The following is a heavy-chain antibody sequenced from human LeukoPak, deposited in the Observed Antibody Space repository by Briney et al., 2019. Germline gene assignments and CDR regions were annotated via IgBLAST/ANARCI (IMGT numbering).Heavy chain of an antibody. CDR1: GFTFSSYA. CDR3: ASIDPDY. J-gene: IGHJ4*02. Sequence: PGRSLRPSCAASGFTFSSYAMHWVRQAPGKGLEWVAVISYDGSNKYYADSVKGRFTISRDNSKNTLYLQMNSLRAEDTAVYYCASIDPDYWGQGTLVTVSS. CDR2: ISYDGSNK. V-gene: IGHV3-30-3*01. D-gene: IGHD3-16*02.